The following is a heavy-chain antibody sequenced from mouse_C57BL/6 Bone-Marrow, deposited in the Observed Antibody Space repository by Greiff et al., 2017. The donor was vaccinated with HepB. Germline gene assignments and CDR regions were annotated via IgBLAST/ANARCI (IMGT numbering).Heavy chain of an antibody. Sequence: VQLQQSEPELVKPGASVKISCKASGYSFTGYYMNWVKQSPEKSLEWIGEINPSTGGTTYNQKFKAKATLTVDKSSSTAYMQLKSLTSEDSAVYYCARRGLRLYAMDYWGQGTSVTVSS. J-gene: IGHJ4*01. D-gene: IGHD2-2*01. CDR3: ARRGLRLYAMDY. CDR1: GYSFTGYY. CDR2: INPSTGGT. V-gene: IGHV1-42*01.